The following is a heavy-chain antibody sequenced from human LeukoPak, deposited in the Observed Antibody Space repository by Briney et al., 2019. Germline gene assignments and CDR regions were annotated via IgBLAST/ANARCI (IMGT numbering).Heavy chain of an antibody. CDR1: GFTFTSYS. D-gene: IGHD3-10*01. J-gene: IGHJ5*02. CDR3: ARDALYFGERAFDP. V-gene: IGHV3-48*04. CDR2: IDSSSNII. Sequence: GGSLRLSCVASGFTFTSYSMNWVRQAPGKGLEWLSYIDSSSNIIYYADSVKGRFTISRDNAKNSLYLQMNSLRAEDTAVYYCARDALYFGERAFDPWGQGTLVTVSS.